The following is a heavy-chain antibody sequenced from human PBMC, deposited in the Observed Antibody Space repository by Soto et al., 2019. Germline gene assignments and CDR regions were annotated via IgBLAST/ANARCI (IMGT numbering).Heavy chain of an antibody. CDR2: IYHSGST. J-gene: IGHJ6*02. D-gene: IGHD1-26*01. V-gene: IGHV4-30-2*01. CDR3: ARGWENYYYYGMDV. CDR1: GGSISSGGYS. Sequence: SETLSLTCAVSGGSISSGGYSWSWIRQPPGKGLEWIGYIYHSGSTYYNPSLKSRVTISVDTSKNQFSLKLSSVTAADTAVYYCARGWENYYYYGMDVWGQGTTVTVSS.